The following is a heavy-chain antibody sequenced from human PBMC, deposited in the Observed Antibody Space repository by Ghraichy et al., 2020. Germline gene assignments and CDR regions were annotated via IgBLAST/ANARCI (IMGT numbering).Heavy chain of an antibody. CDR3: ARQPIVVVPAAIWFGP. J-gene: IGHJ5*02. CDR2: IYYSGST. Sequence: SETLSLTCTVSGGSISSSSYYWGWIRQPPGKGLEWIGSIYYSGSTYYNPSLKSRVTISVDTSKNQISLKLSSVTAADTAVYYCARQPIVVVPAAIWFGPWGQGTLVTVSS. D-gene: IGHD2-2*01. CDR1: GGSISSSSYY. V-gene: IGHV4-39*01.